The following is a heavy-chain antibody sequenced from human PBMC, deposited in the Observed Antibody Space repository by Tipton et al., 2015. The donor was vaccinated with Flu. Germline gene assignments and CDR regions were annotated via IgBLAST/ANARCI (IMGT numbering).Heavy chain of an antibody. CDR3: ARLSYYDVDLKNFYFDY. J-gene: IGHJ4*02. V-gene: IGHV4-59*05. CDR1: GGSINNYY. CDR2: IYPSGTT. D-gene: IGHD3-10*02. Sequence: LRLSCPVSGGSINNYYLSWIRQPPGKGLELIGSIYPSGTTYYNPSLKSRVTISVDTSKSQFSLKLRSVTAADTAVYYCARLSYYDVDLKNFYFDYWGQGALVTVSS.